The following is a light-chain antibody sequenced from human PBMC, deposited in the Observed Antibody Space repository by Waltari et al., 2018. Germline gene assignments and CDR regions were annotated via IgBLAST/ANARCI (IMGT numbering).Light chain of an antibody. CDR3: SSYTSSSTLV. CDR1: SSDIGGYNY. CDR2: DVS. J-gene: IGLJ3*02. Sequence: QSALTQPASVSGSPGQSINISCTGTSSDIGGYNYVSWSQQHPGKPPSLMIFDVSDRPSGVSNRFSVSKSGNTPSLTISGLQAEDEADYYCSSYTSSSTLVFGGGTKLTVL. V-gene: IGLV2-14*03.